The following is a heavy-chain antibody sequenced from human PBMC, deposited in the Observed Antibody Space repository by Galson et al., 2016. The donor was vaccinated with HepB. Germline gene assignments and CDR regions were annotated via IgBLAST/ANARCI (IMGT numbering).Heavy chain of an antibody. V-gene: IGHV3-74*01. Sequence: SLRLSCAASGFTFSSYWMHWVRQAPGKGLVWVSRINSDGSSTSYADSVKGRFTISRDNAKNTLYLQMNSLRAEDTAVYYCARGYCGGDCSSAYYYYGIDVWGQVPTVTVSS. CDR3: ARGYCGGDCSSAYYYYGIDV. CDR1: GFTFSSYW. J-gene: IGHJ6*02. D-gene: IGHD2-21*02. CDR2: INSDGSST.